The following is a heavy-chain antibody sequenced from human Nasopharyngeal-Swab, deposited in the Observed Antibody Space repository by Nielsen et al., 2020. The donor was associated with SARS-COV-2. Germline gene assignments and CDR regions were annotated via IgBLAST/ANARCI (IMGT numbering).Heavy chain of an antibody. CDR2: INPSGGTT. CDR1: GHTFTSYY. Sequence: ASVKVSCKASGHTFTSYYMHWVRQAPGQGLEWMGIINPSGGTTSYAQKFQGRVTMTRDTSTSTVYMELSSLRSEDTAVYYCARDAAWIQLWGSLYGMDVWGQGTTVTVSS. D-gene: IGHD5-18*01. CDR3: ARDAAWIQLWGSLYGMDV. J-gene: IGHJ6*02. V-gene: IGHV1-46*01.